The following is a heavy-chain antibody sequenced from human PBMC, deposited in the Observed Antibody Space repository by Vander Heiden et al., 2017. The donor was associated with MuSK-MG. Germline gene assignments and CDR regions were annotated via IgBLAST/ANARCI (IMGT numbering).Heavy chain of an antibody. CDR3: AREGCSGGRCFSYLSYSYYYMDV. J-gene: IGHJ6*03. Sequence: QVQLQESGPGLVKPSETLSLTCAVSGYPINSAFYWGWIRQPPGKGLEWIGSISHSGSTYFNPSLKSRVTISVDTSKNQFSLKLSSVTAADTAVYYCAREGCSGGRCFSYLSYSYYYMDVWGKGTTVTVSS. CDR2: ISHSGST. CDR1: GYPINSAFY. D-gene: IGHD2-15*01. V-gene: IGHV4-38-2*02.